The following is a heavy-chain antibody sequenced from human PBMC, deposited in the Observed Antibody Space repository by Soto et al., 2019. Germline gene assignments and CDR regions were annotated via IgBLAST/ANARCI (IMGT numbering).Heavy chain of an antibody. V-gene: IGHV3-30-3*01. D-gene: IGHD1-26*01. CDR3: ARSRLVGATLVYFDY. J-gene: IGHJ4*02. CDR1: GFTFSSYA. CDR2: ISYDGSNK. Sequence: VGSLRLSCAASGFTFSSYAMHWVRQAPGKGLEWVAVISYDGSNKYYADSVKGRFTISRDNSKNTLYLQMNSLRAEDTAVYYCARSRLVGATLVYFDYWGQGTLVTVSS.